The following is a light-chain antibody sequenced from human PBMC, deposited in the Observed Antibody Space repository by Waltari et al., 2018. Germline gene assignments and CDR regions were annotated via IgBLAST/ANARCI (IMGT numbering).Light chain of an antibody. Sequence: VVMTPSPATLPVSPGARVTLSCTARQSVSTNCAWYQHKSGQAPRLLIYDTATRAPGFPARFSGSGSETEFTLIISSLQSEDFAVYYCQQYNNWPLTFGQGTSVEIK. CDR3: QQYNNWPLT. CDR1: QSVSTN. V-gene: IGKV3-15*01. CDR2: DTA. J-gene: IGKJ1*01.